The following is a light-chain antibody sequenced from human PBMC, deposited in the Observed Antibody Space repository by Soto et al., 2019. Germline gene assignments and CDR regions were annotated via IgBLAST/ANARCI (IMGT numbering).Light chain of an antibody. Sequence: DIQMTQSPSSLSASVGDRVTITCRASQSISSYLNWYQQKPGKAPKVLIYAASSSQSGVPSRFSGCGSGTDFTLTISNLQPEDFATYYCQHLWTFGQGTKVEIK. CDR1: QSISSY. CDR3: QHLWT. J-gene: IGKJ1*01. CDR2: AAS. V-gene: IGKV1-39*01.